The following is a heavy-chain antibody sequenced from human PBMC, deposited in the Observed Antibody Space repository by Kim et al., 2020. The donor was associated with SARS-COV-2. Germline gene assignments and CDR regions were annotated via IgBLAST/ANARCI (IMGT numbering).Heavy chain of an antibody. CDR3: ASGTVIDNLFEY. Sequence: GGSLRLSCIVSRFTFTSYWMYWVRQAPGKGLVWVSRIKRDGSNIDYVDSVKGRFTISRDNAKNTLYLQMNSLRAEDTAVYYCASGTVIDNLFEYWGQGTLVTVSS. J-gene: IGHJ4*02. D-gene: IGHD2-21*01. CDR1: RFTFTSYW. CDR2: IKRDGSNI. V-gene: IGHV3-74*01.